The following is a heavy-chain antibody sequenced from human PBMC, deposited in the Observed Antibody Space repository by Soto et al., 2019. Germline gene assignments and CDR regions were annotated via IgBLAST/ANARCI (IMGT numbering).Heavy chain of an antibody. CDR2: ISSSSSYI. V-gene: IGHV3-21*01. J-gene: IGHJ6*02. CDR3: ARARGWAGGNYYYGMDV. CDR1: GFTFSTYW. D-gene: IGHD6-19*01. Sequence: PGGSLRLSCADSGFTFSTYWMHWVRQVPGKGLEWVSSISSSSSYIYYADSVKGRFTISRDNAKNSLYLQMNSLRAEDTAVYYCARARGWAGGNYYYGMDVWGQGTTVTVSS.